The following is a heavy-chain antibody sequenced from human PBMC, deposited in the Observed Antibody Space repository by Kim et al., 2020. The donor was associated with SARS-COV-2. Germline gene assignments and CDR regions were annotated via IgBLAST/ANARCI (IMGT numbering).Heavy chain of an antibody. CDR3: ARDSGPMVRGVRYYMDV. D-gene: IGHD3-10*01. CDR2: IWYDGSNK. Sequence: GGSLRLSCAASGFTFSSYGMHWVRQAPGKGLEWVAVIWYDGSNKYYADSVKGRFTISRDNSKNTLYLQMNSLRAEDTAVYYCARDSGPMVRGVRYYMDVWGKGTTVTVSS. J-gene: IGHJ6*03. CDR1: GFTFSSYG. V-gene: IGHV3-33*01.